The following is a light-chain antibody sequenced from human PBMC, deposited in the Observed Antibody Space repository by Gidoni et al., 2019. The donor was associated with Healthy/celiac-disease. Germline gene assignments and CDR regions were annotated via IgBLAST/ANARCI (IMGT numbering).Light chain of an antibody. CDR3: QQYGSSPT. Sequence: EIVLTQYPGTLSLSPGERATLSCRARQSVSSSYLAWYQQKPGQAPRLLIYGASSRATGIPDRFSGSGSGTDFTLTISRLEPEDFAVYYCQQYGSSPTFGQGTKVEIK. CDR1: QSVSSSY. V-gene: IGKV3-20*01. CDR2: GAS. J-gene: IGKJ1*01.